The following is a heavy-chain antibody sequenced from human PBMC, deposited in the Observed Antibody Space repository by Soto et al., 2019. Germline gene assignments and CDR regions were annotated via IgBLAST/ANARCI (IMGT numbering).Heavy chain of an antibody. Sequence: EVQLLESGGGLVQPGGSLRLSCAASGFTFSSYAMSWVRQAPGKGLEWVAGISGSGGSIYYADSVKGRFTISRDNSKNTLYLQMNSLRAEDTAVYYCAKSGGSGTYYKNYFDYWGQGTLLTVSS. CDR3: AKSGGSGTYYKNYFDY. CDR1: GFTFSSYA. D-gene: IGHD3-10*01. V-gene: IGHV3-23*01. J-gene: IGHJ4*02. CDR2: ISGSGGSI.